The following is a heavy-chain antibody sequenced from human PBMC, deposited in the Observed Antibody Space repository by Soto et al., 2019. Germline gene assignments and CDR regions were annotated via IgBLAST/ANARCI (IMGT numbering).Heavy chain of an antibody. J-gene: IGHJ4*02. V-gene: IGHV3-30*18. Sequence: GGSLRLSCAASGFTFSSYGMHWVRQAPGKGLEWVAVISYDGSNKYYADSVKGRFTISRDNSKNTLYLQMNSLRAEDTAVYYCAKGYYDSSGYYDYWGQGTLVTVSS. CDR2: ISYDGSNK. CDR3: AKGYYDSSGYYDY. D-gene: IGHD3-22*01. CDR1: GFTFSSYG.